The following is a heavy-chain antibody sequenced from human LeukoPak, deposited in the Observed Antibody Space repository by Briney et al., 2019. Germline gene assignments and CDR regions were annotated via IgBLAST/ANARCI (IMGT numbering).Heavy chain of an antibody. CDR3: AREGYSSSWYSFDY. V-gene: IGHV4-59*01. Sequence: SETLSLTCTASGGSISSYYWSWIRQPPGKGLEWIGYIYYSGSTNYNPSLKSRVTISVDTSKNQFSLKLSSVTAADTAVYYCAREGYSSSWYSFDYWGQGTLVTVSS. D-gene: IGHD6-13*01. J-gene: IGHJ4*02. CDR2: IYYSGST. CDR1: GGSISSYY.